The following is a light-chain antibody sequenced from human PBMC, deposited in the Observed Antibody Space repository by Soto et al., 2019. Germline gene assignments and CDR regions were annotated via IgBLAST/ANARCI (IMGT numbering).Light chain of an antibody. J-gene: IGKJ2*02. CDR3: QQRCNPPPWCT. CDR1: QSVSSY. Sequence: EIVLTQSPATLSLSPGERATLSCRASQSVSSYLAWYQQKPGQAPRLLIYDASNRATGIPARFSGSGSGTASPLTISSLEPEDFAVYYCQQRCNPPPWCTFGQGTKLEIK. V-gene: IGKV3-11*01. CDR2: DAS.